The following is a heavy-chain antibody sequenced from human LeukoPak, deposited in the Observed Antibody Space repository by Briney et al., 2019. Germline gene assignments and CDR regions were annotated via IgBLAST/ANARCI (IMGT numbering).Heavy chain of an antibody. D-gene: IGHD3-10*01. V-gene: IGHV4-59*01. CDR2: IYYSGST. Sequence: SETLSLTCAVYGGSFSGYYWSWIRQPPGKGLEWIGYIYYSGSTNYKPSLKSRVTISVDTSKNQFSLILSSVTAADTAVYYCARGGCTYGFDDFDIWGQGTMVTVSS. CDR3: ARGGCTYGFDDFDI. CDR1: GGSFSGYY. J-gene: IGHJ3*02.